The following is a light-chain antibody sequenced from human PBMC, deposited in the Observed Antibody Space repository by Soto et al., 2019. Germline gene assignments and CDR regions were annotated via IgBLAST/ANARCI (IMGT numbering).Light chain of an antibody. CDR2: GAS. Sequence: EVVLTQTPGTLSLSPGGRASLSCRASQSVGTFLAWYQQRSGQAPRLLIYGASTRASGIPDRFSGSGSGTDFTLTISRLEPEDFAVYYCQHRMNWPLTFGQGTRLEIK. CDR3: QHRMNWPLT. V-gene: IGKV3D-20*02. J-gene: IGKJ5*01. CDR1: QSVGTF.